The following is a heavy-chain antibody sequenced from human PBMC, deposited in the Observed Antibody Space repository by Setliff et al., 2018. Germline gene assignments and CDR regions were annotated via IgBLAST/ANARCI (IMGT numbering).Heavy chain of an antibody. CDR1: GESIRSNNW. J-gene: IGHJ4*02. CDR3: ARAPGRNIRGDY. V-gene: IGHV4-4*02. Sequence: SETLSLTCTVSGESIRSNNWWNWVRQPPGKGLEWIGDIYQSGTTNYNPSLKSRVTISADTSKNQFSLKLKSVTAADTAVYYCARAPGRNIRGDYWGQGALVTV. CDR2: IYQSGTT. D-gene: IGHD3-10*01.